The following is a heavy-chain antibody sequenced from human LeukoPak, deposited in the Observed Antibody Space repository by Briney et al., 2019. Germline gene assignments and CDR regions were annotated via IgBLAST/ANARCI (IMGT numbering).Heavy chain of an antibody. CDR2: IIPIFGTA. V-gene: IGHV1-69*01. Sequence: ASVKVSCKASGGTFSSYAISWVRQAPGQGLEWMGGIIPIFGTANYAQKFQGRVTITADESTSTAYMKLSSLRSEDTAVYYCARGLAQYYYGSGSYCPFDYWGQGTLVTVSS. J-gene: IGHJ4*02. CDR1: GGTFSSYA. D-gene: IGHD3-10*01. CDR3: ARGLAQYYYGSGSYCPFDY.